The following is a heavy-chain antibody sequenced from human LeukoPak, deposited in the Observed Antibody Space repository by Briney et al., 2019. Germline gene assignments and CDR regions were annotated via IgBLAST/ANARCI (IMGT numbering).Heavy chain of an antibody. Sequence: PSETLSLTCTVSGGSISSSSNYWGWIRQPPGKGLEWIGSIYYTRSTYNNPSLNSRVTISVDTANTQFSLKLSSVTAADTAVYYCARRSGSYPRYFDYWGQGTLVTVSS. CDR1: GGSISSSSNY. CDR3: ARRSGSYPRYFDY. V-gene: IGHV4-39*01. D-gene: IGHD1-26*01. CDR2: IYYTRST. J-gene: IGHJ4*02.